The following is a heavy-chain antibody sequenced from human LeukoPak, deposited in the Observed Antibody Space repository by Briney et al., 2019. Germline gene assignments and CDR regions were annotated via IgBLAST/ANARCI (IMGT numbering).Heavy chain of an antibody. CDR3: ARDGYYGSGGYPNWFDP. Sequence: ASVKVSCKASGYTFTSYAMSWVRQAPGQGLEWMGWINTNTGNPTYAQGFTGRFVFSLDTSVSTAYLQISSLKAEDTAVYYCARDGYYGSGGYPNWFDPWGQGTLVTVSS. V-gene: IGHV7-4-1*02. CDR2: INTNTGNP. D-gene: IGHD3-10*01. J-gene: IGHJ5*02. CDR1: GYTFTSYA.